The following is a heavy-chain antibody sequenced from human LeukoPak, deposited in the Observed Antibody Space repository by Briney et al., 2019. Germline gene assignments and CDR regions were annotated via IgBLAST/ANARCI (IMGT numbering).Heavy chain of an antibody. Sequence: ASVKVSCKASGYAFTSYGISWVRQAPGQGLEWMGWISVYKGNTNYAQKLQGRVTMTTDTSTSTVYMELRSLRSDDTAVYYCGRSMDSSTSRLIEYWGQGTLVTVSS. CDR1: GYAFTSYG. CDR2: ISVYKGNT. D-gene: IGHD6-6*01. J-gene: IGHJ4*02. CDR3: GRSMDSSTSRLIEY. V-gene: IGHV1-18*01.